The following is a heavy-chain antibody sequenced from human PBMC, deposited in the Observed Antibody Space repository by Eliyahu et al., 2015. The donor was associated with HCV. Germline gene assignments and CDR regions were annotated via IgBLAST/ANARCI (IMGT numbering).Heavy chain of an antibody. D-gene: IGHD3-3*01. Sequence: EAHLVESGXXLVXSGGSLRLSCAAXXFTFNSAWMXWVRQAPGKGLEWVGRIKSHSDGGTTEYAAPVQGRFTISRDDSKNTMYLQMNSLKTEDTGVYYCTTTDYDFWSGYHDYWGQGTLVTVSS. CDR2: IKSHSDGGTT. J-gene: IGHJ4*02. CDR3: TTTDYDFWSGYHDY. CDR1: XFTFNSAW. V-gene: IGHV3-15*01.